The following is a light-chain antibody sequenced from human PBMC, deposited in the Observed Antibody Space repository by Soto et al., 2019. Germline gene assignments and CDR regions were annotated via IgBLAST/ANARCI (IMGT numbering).Light chain of an antibody. CDR2: EGS. CDR1: SSDVGSYNL. CDR3: CSYAGSSTPLYV. Sequence: QSALTQPASVSWSPGQSITISCTGTSSDVGSYNLVSWKQQHPSKAPKLMIYEGSNRPSGGSNHFSGSKSGNTASLTISGLQSEDEADYYCCSYAGSSTPLYVFGTGTKVTVL. J-gene: IGLJ1*01. V-gene: IGLV2-23*01.